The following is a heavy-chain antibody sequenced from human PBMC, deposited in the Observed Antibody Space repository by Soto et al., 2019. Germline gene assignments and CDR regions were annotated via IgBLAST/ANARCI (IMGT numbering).Heavy chain of an antibody. V-gene: IGHV4-34*01. J-gene: IGHJ6*02. CDR2: INHSGST. D-gene: IGHD6-13*01. CDR1: GGSFSGYY. Sequence: SETLSLTCAVYGGSFSGYYWSWIRQPPGKGLEWIGEINHSGSTNYNPSLKSRVTISVDTSKNQFSLKLSSVTAADTAVYYCASGGYSSSWYPYYSYYGMDVWGQGTTVTVSS. CDR3: ASGGYSSSWYPYYSYYGMDV.